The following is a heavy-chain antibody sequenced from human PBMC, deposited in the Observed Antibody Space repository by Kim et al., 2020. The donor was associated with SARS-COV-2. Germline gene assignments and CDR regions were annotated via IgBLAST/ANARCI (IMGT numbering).Heavy chain of an antibody. CDR2: IKSKTDGGTA. D-gene: IGHD6-19*01. J-gene: IGHJ3*02. CDR1: RFTFSNAW. Sequence: GGSLRLSCVGSRFTFSNAWMSWVRLAPGKGLEWVGRIKSKTDGGTADYAAPVKGRFTIARDDSKNTLYLQMSSLQTEDTAVYYCTTFPVRGLTAFDILG. CDR3: TTFPVRGLTAFDI. V-gene: IGHV3-15*01.